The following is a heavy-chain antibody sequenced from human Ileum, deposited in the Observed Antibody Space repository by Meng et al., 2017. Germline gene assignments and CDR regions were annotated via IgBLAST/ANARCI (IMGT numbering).Heavy chain of an antibody. CDR2: IYYSVST. Sequence: VSGPGLVRPSDARSRTCTGSRGAVSSGTYYWSWIPRPPGKGLEWIGYIYYSVSTDYNPSLKSRVTISVDTSKNQFSLRLSSVTAADXXXYYCXRFDFWSGSYCLDYWGQGALVTVSS. V-gene: IGHV4-61*01. CDR3: XRFDFWSGSYCLDY. CDR1: RGAVSSGTYY. J-gene: IGHJ4*02. D-gene: IGHD3-3*01.